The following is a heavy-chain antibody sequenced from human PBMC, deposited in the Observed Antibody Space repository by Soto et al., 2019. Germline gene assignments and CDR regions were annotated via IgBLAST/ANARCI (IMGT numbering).Heavy chain of an antibody. V-gene: IGHV5-51*01. D-gene: IGHD3-9*01. CDR3: ARSARDYDIFTANIRATRAEYFKN. CDR2: IHPGESDT. Sequence: GESMKISCKSYGYSFTTYWIAWVRQMPGKGLEWMGSIHPGESDTRYSPSFQGQVTISADRSITTAYLQWSSLKASDTAMYYCARSARDYDIFTANIRATRAEYFKNWGQGTRVTVSA. J-gene: IGHJ1*01. CDR1: GYSFTTYW.